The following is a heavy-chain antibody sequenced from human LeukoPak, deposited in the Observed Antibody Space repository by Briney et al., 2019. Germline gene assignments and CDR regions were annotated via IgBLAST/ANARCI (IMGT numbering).Heavy chain of an antibody. D-gene: IGHD2-21*02. CDR2: ISSSSSYI. CDR3: ARDSVVMTATYVY. V-gene: IGHV3-21*01. Sequence: GGSLRLSCAASGFTFSSYSMNWVRQAPGKGLEWVSSISSSSSYIYYEDSVKGRFTISRDNAKNSLYLQMNSLRAEDTAVYYCARDSVVMTATYVYWGQGTLITVSS. CDR1: GFTFSSYS. J-gene: IGHJ4*02.